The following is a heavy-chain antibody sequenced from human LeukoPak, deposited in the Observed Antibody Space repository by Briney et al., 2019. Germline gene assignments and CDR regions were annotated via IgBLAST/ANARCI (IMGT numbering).Heavy chain of an antibody. CDR3: ARFRFMIFGVVMDRCFDY. CDR1: GYSISSGYY. D-gene: IGHD3-3*01. V-gene: IGHV4-38-2*01. J-gene: IGHJ4*02. Sequence: PSETLSLTCAVSGYSISSGYYWGWIRQPPGKGLEWIGSIYHSGSTYYNPSLKSRVTISVDTSKNQFSLKLSSVTAADTAVYYCARFRFMIFGVVMDRCFDYWGQGTLVTVSS. CDR2: IYHSGST.